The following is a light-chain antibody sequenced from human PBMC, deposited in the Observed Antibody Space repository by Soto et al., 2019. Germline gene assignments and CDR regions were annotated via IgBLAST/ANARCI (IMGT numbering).Light chain of an antibody. CDR2: YDG. CDR3: QSYDSSLSGVV. Sequence: SYELTQPPSVSVAPGKTARITCGGNDIGTKSVHWYLQKPGQAPVLVIYYDGDRPSGVPERFSGSKSGTSASLAITGLQAEDEADYYCQSYDSSLSGVVFGGGTKLTVL. V-gene: IGLV3-21*01. J-gene: IGLJ2*01. CDR1: DIGTKS.